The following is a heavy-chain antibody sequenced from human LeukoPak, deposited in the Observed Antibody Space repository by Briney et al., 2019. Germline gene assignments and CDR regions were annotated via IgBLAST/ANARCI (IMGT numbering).Heavy chain of an antibody. V-gene: IGHV4-34*01. CDR1: GGSFSGYN. Sequence: SETLSLTCAVYGGSFSGYNWSWIRQPPGKGLEWIGEINHSGSTNYNPSLKSRVTISVDTSKNQFSLKLSSVTTADTAVYYCARGPKLGMNYWGQGTLVTVSS. D-gene: IGHD1-7*01. CDR2: INHSGST. CDR3: ARGPKLGMNY. J-gene: IGHJ4*02.